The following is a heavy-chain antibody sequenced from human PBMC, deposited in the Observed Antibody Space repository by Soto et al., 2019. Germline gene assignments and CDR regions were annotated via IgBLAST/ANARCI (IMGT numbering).Heavy chain of an antibody. J-gene: IGHJ6*02. Sequence: QLQLQESGSGLVKPSQTLSLTCAVSGGSISSGGYSWSWIRQPPGKGLEWIGYIYHSGSTYYNPSLKSRVTISGDRYKNQFSLQLRSVTAAATAVYYCARRRGFPYYYGMDVWGQGTTVTVSS. CDR3: ARRRGFPYYYGMDV. CDR2: IYHSGST. CDR1: GGSISSGGYS. V-gene: IGHV4-30-2*01. D-gene: IGHD5-12*01.